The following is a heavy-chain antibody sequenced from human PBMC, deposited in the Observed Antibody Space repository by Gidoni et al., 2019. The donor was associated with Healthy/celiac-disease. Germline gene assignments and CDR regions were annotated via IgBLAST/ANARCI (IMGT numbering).Heavy chain of an antibody. CDR3: ASGTTVTHYFDY. CDR2: IYYSGST. Sequence: QLQLQESGPGLVKPSETLSLTCTVSGGSISSSSYYWGWIRQPPGKGLEWIGSIYYSGSTYYNPSLKSRVTRSVDTSKNQFSLKLSSVTAADTAVYYCASGTTVTHYFDYWGQGTLVTVSS. V-gene: IGHV4-39*01. D-gene: IGHD4-17*01. CDR1: GGSISSSSYY. J-gene: IGHJ4*02.